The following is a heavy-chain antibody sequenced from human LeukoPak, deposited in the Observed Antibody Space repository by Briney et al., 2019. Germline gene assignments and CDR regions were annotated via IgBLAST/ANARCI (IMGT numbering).Heavy chain of an antibody. CDR2: IYYSGST. V-gene: IGHV4-59*01. CDR3: ARYLAGGPFDY. D-gene: IGHD2-8*02. J-gene: IGHJ4*02. CDR1: GGSISSYY. Sequence: TPSETLSLTCTVSGGSISSYYWSWIRQPPGKGLEWIGYIYYSGSTNYNPSLKSRATISVDTSKNQFSLKLSSVTTADTAVYYCARYLAGGPFDYRGQGTLVTVSS.